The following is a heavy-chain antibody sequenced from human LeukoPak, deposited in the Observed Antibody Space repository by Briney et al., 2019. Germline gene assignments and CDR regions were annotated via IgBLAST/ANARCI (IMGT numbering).Heavy chain of an antibody. CDR2: IKQDGSEK. J-gene: IGHJ6*02. CDR3: ARDSARMATTYYYYYYGMDV. Sequence: PGGSLRLSCAASGFTFSSYWMSWVRQAPGKGLEWVANIKQDGSEKYYVDSVKGRFTISRDNAKNSLYLQMNSLRAEDTAVYYCARDSARMATTYYYYYYGMDVWGQGTTVTVSS. V-gene: IGHV3-7*01. D-gene: IGHD5-24*01. CDR1: GFTFSSYW.